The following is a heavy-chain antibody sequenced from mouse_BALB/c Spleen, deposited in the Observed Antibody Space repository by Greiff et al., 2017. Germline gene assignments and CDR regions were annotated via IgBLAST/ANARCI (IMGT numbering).Heavy chain of an antibody. CDR3: ARDGYYGFYAMDY. J-gene: IGHJ4*01. Sequence: EVKVVESGGGLVKPGGSLKLSCAASGFTFSSYAMSWVRQTPEKRLEWVASISSGGSTYYPDSVKGRFTISRDNARNILYLQMSSLRSEDTAMYYCARDGYYGFYAMDYWGQGTSVTVSS. V-gene: IGHV5-6-5*01. CDR2: ISSGGST. D-gene: IGHD2-3*01. CDR1: GFTFSSYA.